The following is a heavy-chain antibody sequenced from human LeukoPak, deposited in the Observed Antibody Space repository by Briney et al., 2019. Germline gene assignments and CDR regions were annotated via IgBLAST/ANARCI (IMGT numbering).Heavy chain of an antibody. CDR2: ITDDSKTM. CDR1: GFTFDTYS. CDR3: VARGGWARFDY. V-gene: IGHV3-48*04. Sequence: GGSLRLSCVASGFTFDTYSMNWIRQAPGKGLEWTSYITDDSKTMYYADSVKGRFTISRDNAKNALYLQMNSLRGEDTAVFYCVARGGWARFDYWGQGTLVTVSS. J-gene: IGHJ4*02. D-gene: IGHD6-19*01.